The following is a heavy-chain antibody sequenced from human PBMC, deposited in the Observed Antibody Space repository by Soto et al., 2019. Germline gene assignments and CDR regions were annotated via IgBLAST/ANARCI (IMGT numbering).Heavy chain of an antibody. D-gene: IGHD3-16*01. CDR3: AREGASSYASRHFDN. Sequence: QVQLQESGPGLVKASETLSLTCTVSGGSMFSYYWRWIRQPAGKGLEWIARIYGSGGTNYNPSLKSPVTMSLDTSKNKFSLRLTSVTAADTAVYYCAREGASSYASRHFDNWGPGTLVTVSS. CDR1: GGSMFSYY. CDR2: IYGSGGT. J-gene: IGHJ4*02. V-gene: IGHV4-4*07.